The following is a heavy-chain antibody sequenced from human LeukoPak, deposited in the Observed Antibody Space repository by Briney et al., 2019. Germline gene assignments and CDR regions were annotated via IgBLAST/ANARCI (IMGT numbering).Heavy chain of an antibody. CDR1: GFTFSSYE. Sequence: GGSLRLSCVASGFTFSSYEMNWVRQIPGKGLEWISHIGGSGVTIFYVDSVKGRFTISRDNAKNSLFLQMNSLRAEDTAVYYCARTSASSVLWGQGTLVTVSA. CDR2: IGGSGVTI. V-gene: IGHV3-48*03. J-gene: IGHJ4*02. D-gene: IGHD6-6*01. CDR3: ARTSASSVL.